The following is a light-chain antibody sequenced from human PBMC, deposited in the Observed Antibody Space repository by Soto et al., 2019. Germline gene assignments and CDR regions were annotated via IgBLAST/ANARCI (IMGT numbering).Light chain of an antibody. V-gene: IGLV3-21*02. CDR2: DDR. CDR1: NIGSKS. Sequence: SYELTQPPSVSVAPGQTVRITCGGNNIGSKSVHWYQQKPGQAPVLVVYDDRYRPSGIPERFSGSNSGNTATLTISRVEAGDEANYYCQVWASSSDHYVFGTGTKLTVL. CDR3: QVWASSSDHYV. J-gene: IGLJ1*01.